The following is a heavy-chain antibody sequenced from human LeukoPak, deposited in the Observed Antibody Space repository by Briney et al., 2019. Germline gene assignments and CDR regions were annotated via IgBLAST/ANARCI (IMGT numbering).Heavy chain of an antibody. Sequence: GGSLRLSCAASGFTFSSYWMSWVRQAPGKGLEWVANINQGGSDKHYVDSRFTISRDNANNSLYLQMNSLRAEDTAVYYCVRESRSGSYTGYWGQGTLVTVSS. V-gene: IGHV3-7*01. D-gene: IGHD1-26*01. CDR3: VRESRSGSYTGY. CDR1: GFTFSSYW. J-gene: IGHJ4*02. CDR2: INQGGSDK.